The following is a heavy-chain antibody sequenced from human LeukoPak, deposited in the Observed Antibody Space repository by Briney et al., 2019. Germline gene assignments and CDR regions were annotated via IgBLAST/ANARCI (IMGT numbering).Heavy chain of an antibody. J-gene: IGHJ6*03. CDR3: ARGQDYYYYYYMDV. CDR2: IYHSGST. Sequence: PSETLSLTCTVSGGSISSGGYYWSWIRQPPGKGLEWIGYIYHSGSTYYNPSLKSRVTISVDRSKNQFSLKLSSVTAADTAVYYCARGQDYYYYYYMDVWAKGPRSPSP. CDR1: GGSISSGGYY. V-gene: IGHV4-30-2*01.